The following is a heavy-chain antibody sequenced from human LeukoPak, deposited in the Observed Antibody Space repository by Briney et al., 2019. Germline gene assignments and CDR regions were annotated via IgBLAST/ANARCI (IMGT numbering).Heavy chain of an antibody. D-gene: IGHD6-13*01. J-gene: IGHJ4*02. CDR3: ARAFIAPTGPVGFDY. Sequence: GGSLRLSCAASGFNFNTYTMNWVRQAPGKGLEWVSSISSDSSYIYYADAVHGRFTVSRDNAKYSLYLQMNSLRAEDTAMYYCARAFIAPTGPVGFDYWGPGTLVTVSS. V-gene: IGHV3-21*04. CDR2: ISSDSSYI. CDR1: GFNFNTYT.